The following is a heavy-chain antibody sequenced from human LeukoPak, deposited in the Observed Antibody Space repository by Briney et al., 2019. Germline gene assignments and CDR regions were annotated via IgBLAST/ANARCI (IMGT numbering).Heavy chain of an antibody. CDR3: ARTGYDFWSGIDY. J-gene: IGHJ4*02. CDR2: ISYDGSNK. Sequence: GSLRLSCAASGFTFSSYAMHWVRQAPGKGLEWVAVISYDGSNKYYADSVKGRFTISRDNSKNTLYLQMNSLRAEDTAVYYCARTGYDFWSGIDYWGQGTLVTVSS. V-gene: IGHV3-30*04. D-gene: IGHD3-3*01. CDR1: GFTFSSYA.